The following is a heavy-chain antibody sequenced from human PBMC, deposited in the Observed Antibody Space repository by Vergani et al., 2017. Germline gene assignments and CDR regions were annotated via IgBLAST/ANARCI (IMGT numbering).Heavy chain of an antibody. V-gene: IGHV4-4*07. D-gene: IGHD2-2*01. J-gene: IGHJ5*02. CDR2: IYTSGGT. CDR1: GGSISSYY. Sequence: QVQLQESGPGLVKPSETLSLTCTVSGGSISSYYWSWIRQPAGKGLEWIGRIYTSGGTNYNPSLKSRVTMSVDTSKNQFSLKLSSVTAADTAVYYCARDEYQLRTGWFDPWGQGTLVTVSS. CDR3: ARDEYQLRTGWFDP.